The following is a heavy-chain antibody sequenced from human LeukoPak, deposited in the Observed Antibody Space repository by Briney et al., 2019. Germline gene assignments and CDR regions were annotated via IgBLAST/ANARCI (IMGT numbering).Heavy chain of an antibody. CDR3: ARDITGAFSFDY. J-gene: IGHJ4*02. Sequence: PGGSLRLSCVASGFTFSSHAMHWVRQAPGKGLEWVAAITTDGGNKYYADAVKGRFTISRDNSKNTLFVQMNSLRAEDTAVYYCARDITGAFSFDYWGQGTLVTVSS. CDR1: GFTFSSHA. D-gene: IGHD3-10*01. CDR2: ITTDGGNK. V-gene: IGHV3-30*01.